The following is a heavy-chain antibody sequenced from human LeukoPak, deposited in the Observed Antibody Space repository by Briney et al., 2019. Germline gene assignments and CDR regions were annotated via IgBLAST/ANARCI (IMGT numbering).Heavy chain of an antibody. V-gene: IGHV1-69*13. CDR3: ARGEVTTAEYYYYYMDV. J-gene: IGHJ6*03. D-gene: IGHD4-11*01. CDR1: GGTFSSYA. Sequence: ASVKVSCKASGGTFSSYAISWVRRAPGQGLEWMGGIIPIFGTANYAQKFQGRVTITADESTSTAYMELSSLRSEDTAVYYCARGEVTTAEYYYYYMDVWGKGTTVTVSS. CDR2: IIPIFGTA.